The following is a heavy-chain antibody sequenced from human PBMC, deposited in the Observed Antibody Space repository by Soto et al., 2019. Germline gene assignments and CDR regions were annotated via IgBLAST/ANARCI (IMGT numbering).Heavy chain of an antibody. V-gene: IGHV3-23*01. CDR1: GFSLTTYP. D-gene: IGHD1-26*01. CDR3: AKPIATDFDY. CDR2: ISRSGDNT. Sequence: PGGSLRLSCAASGFSLTTYPMTWVRQAPGRGLEWVSSISRSGDNTYYADSVKGRFTISRDNSKNTLYLQMNSLRADDTAVYYCAKPIATDFDYWGQGTLVTVSS. J-gene: IGHJ4*02.